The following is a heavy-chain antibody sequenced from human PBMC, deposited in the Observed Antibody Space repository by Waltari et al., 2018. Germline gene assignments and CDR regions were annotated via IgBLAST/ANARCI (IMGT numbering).Heavy chain of an antibody. CDR1: GSPFNRYW. CDR3: ARVFSRGAFDI. Sequence: EVELVESGGGLVQPGGSLRLSCGASGSPFNRYWMIGVRQAPGKGLEWVAYINPDGSDKRYVDSVKGRFTISRDNAKNSLYVQMNSLRADDTAVYYCARVFSRGAFDIRGQGTVVTVSS. J-gene: IGHJ3*02. CDR2: INPDGSDK. D-gene: IGHD3-9*01. V-gene: IGHV3-7*04.